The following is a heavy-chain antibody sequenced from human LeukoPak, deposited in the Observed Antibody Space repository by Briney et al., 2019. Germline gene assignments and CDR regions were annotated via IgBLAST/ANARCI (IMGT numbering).Heavy chain of an antibody. D-gene: IGHD3-10*01. J-gene: IGHJ4*02. Sequence: SETLSLTCTVSGDSISSYYWRWVRQPPGKGLEWIENIYYSGSTNYNPSLKSRINKSVENANNQFSHKLSSVTAADTAVYYCAGGSRSSTAGRAFDYWGQGTMVTVSS. CDR3: AGGSRSSTAGRAFDY. V-gene: IGHV4-59*01. CDR2: IYYSGST. CDR1: GDSISSYY.